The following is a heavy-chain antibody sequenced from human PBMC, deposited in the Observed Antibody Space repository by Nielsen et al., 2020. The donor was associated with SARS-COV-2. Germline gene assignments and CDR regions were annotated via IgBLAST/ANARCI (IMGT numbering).Heavy chain of an antibody. D-gene: IGHD6-19*01. J-gene: IGHJ6*02. CDR1: GFTFSSYG. Sequence: GGSLRLSCAASGFTFSSYGMHWVRQAPGKGLEWVAVIWYDGSNKYYADSVKGRFTISRDNSKNTLYLQMNSLRAEDTAVYYCARERIWPVAGSYYYYGMDVWGQGTTVTVSS. V-gene: IGHV3-33*01. CDR2: IWYDGSNK. CDR3: ARERIWPVAGSYYYYGMDV.